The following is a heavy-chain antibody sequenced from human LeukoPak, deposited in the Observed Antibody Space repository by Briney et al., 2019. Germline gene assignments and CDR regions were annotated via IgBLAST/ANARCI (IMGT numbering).Heavy chain of an antibody. CDR1: GFTFSNYW. Sequence: GGSLRLSCVASGFTFSNYWMSWVRQAPGKGLEWVANINNDGSEKYYVDSVKGRFTISRDYAKNSLDLQMNSLRVEDTAVYYCVTTQTFDYWGQGTLVTVSS. CDR2: INNDGSEK. J-gene: IGHJ4*02. V-gene: IGHV3-7*02. CDR3: VTTQTFDY.